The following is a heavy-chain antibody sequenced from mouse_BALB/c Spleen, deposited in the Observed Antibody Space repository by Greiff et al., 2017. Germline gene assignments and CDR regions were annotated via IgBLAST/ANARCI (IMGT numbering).Heavy chain of an antibody. J-gene: IGHJ4*01. CDR3: ASCGFITTVVAPYYAMDY. CDR1: GYTFTSYW. D-gene: IGHD1-1*01. Sequence: QVQLQQSGAELARPGASVKLSCKASGYTFTSYWMQWVKQRPGQGLEWIGAIYPGDGDTRYTQKFKGKATLTADKSSSTAYMQLSSLASEDSAVYYCASCGFITTVVAPYYAMDYWGQGTSVTVSS. V-gene: IGHV1-87*01. CDR2: IYPGDGDT.